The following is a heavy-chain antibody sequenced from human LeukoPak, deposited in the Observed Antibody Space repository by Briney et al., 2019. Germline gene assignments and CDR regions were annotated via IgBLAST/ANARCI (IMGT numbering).Heavy chain of an antibody. J-gene: IGHJ4*02. CDR2: IIPVFGTT. CDR3: ARILGYCSGGSCSPAFDY. D-gene: IGHD2-15*01. V-gene: IGHV1-69*06. CDR1: GGTFSSYA. Sequence: SVKVSCKASGGTFSSYAVSWVRLTPGQGLEWLGGIIPVFGTTTYAQKFQAKVTMTADKSTNTAYLEISSLTSDDTAVYYCARILGYCSGGSCSPAFDYWGQGTLITVSS.